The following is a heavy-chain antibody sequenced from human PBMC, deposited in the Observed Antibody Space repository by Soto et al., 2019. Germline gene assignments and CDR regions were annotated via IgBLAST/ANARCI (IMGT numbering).Heavy chain of an antibody. J-gene: IGHJ4*02. CDR1: GFTFSSYA. Sequence: GSLRLSCAASGFTFSSYAMSWVRQAPGKGLEWVSAISGSGGSTYYADSVKGRFTISRDNSKNTLYLQMNSLRAEDTAVYYCAKDDIVLMVYAIFDYWGQGTLVTVSS. D-gene: IGHD2-8*01. CDR2: ISGSGGST. V-gene: IGHV3-23*01. CDR3: AKDDIVLMVYAIFDY.